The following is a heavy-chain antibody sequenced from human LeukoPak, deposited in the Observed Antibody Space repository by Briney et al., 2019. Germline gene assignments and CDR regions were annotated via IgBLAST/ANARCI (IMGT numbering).Heavy chain of an antibody. CDR3: ARAGGSYYGSGSYYNHGMGFDP. V-gene: IGHV4-4*07. D-gene: IGHD3-10*01. CDR2: IYTSGST. J-gene: IGHJ5*02. Sequence: SETLSLTCTVSGGSISSYYWSWIRQPAGKGLEWIGRIYTSGSTNYNPSLKSRVTMSVDTSKNQFSLKLSPVTAADTAVYYCARAGGSYYGSGSYYNHGMGFDPWGQGTLVTVSS. CDR1: GGSISSYY.